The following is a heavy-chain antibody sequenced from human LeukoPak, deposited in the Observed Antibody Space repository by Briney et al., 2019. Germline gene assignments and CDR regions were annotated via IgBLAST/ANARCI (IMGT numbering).Heavy chain of an antibody. CDR3: ARGGAAAGTNDAFDI. J-gene: IGHJ3*02. V-gene: IGHV4-30-4*08. CDR2: IYYSGST. D-gene: IGHD6-13*01. CDR1: GGSISSGDYY. Sequence: SETLSLTCTGSGGSISSGDYYWSWIRQPPGKGLEWIGYIYYSGSTYYNPSLKSRVTISVDTSKNQFSLKLSSVTAADTAVYYCARGGAAAGTNDAFDIWGQGTMVTVSS.